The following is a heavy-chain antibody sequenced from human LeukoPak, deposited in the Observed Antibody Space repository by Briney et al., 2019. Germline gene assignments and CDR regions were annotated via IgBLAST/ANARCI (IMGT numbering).Heavy chain of an antibody. CDR1: GGSISSSSYY. CDR2: IYYSGST. CDR3: ARGPPGVAAAGNNWFDP. D-gene: IGHD6-13*01. J-gene: IGHJ5*02. V-gene: IGHV4-39*07. Sequence: SETLSLTCTVSGGSISSSSYYWGWIRQPPGKGLEWIGSIYYSGSTYYNPSLKSRVTISVDTSKNQFSLKLSSVTAADTAVYYCARGPPGVAAAGNNWFDPWGQGTLVTVSS.